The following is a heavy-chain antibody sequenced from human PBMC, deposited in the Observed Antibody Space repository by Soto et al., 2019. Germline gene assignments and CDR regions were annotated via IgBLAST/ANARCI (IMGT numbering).Heavy chain of an antibody. CDR2: IYWDDDK. V-gene: IGHV2-5*02. Sequence: SGPTLVNPTQTLTLTCTFSGFSLSTSGVGVGWIRQPPGKALEWLALIYWDDDKRYSPSLKSRLTITKDTSKNQVVLTVTNMDPVDAATYYCAHSRYILTGNRSYYFDYWGQGTLVTVSS. CDR3: AHSRYILTGNRSYYFDY. J-gene: IGHJ4*02. CDR1: GFSLSTSGVG. D-gene: IGHD3-9*01.